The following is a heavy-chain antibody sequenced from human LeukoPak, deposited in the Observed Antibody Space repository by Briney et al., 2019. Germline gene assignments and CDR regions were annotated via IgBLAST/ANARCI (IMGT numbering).Heavy chain of an antibody. V-gene: IGHV3-11*01. CDR1: GFIFSDYS. Sequence: GGSLRLFCAPSGFIFSDYSMRWIRRARGRGVEWLSYISSSGSTLYYADSVKGRFTISRDNAKNSLYLHMNSLRAEDTAVYFCARGHLDYYYYMDVWGKGTTVTVFS. J-gene: IGHJ6*03. CDR2: ISSSGSTL. CDR3: ARGHLDYYYYMDV.